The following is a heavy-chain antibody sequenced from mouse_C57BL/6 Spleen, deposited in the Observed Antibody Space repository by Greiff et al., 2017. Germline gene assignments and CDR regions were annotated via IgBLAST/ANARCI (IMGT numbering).Heavy chain of an antibody. V-gene: IGHV5-9*01. CDR2: ISGGGGNT. Sequence: EVHLVESGGGLVKPGGSLKLSCAASGFTFSSYTMSWVRQTPEKRLEWVATISGGGGNTYYPDNVKGRFTISRDNTKNTLYLQMSSLRSEDTALYYCARFFYYDGSRTPYYFDYWGQGTTLTVSA. CDR3: ARFFYYDGSRTPYYFDY. D-gene: IGHD1-1*01. J-gene: IGHJ2*01. CDR1: GFTFSSYT.